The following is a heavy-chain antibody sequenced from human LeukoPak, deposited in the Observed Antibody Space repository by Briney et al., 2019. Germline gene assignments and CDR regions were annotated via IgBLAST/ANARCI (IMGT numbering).Heavy chain of an antibody. D-gene: IGHD3-10*01. CDR2: IYTSGST. V-gene: IGHV4-4*07. CDR1: GGSISSYY. Sequence: SETLSLTCTGSGGSISSYYWSWIRQPAGKGLEWIGRIYTSGSTNYNPSLKSRVTMSIDTSNSQLSLKLSSVTAADTAVYYCARPHPLYGAGSFAFWGQGNLVIVSS. J-gene: IGHJ4*02. CDR3: ARPHPLYGAGSFAF.